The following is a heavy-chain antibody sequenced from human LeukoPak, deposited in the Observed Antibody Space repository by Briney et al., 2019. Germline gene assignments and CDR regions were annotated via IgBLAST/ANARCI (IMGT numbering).Heavy chain of an antibody. D-gene: IGHD3-3*02. CDR2: IRYDGSNK. CDR1: GFTVSSNY. CDR3: ARDVLGGGPREPAFDI. Sequence: PGGSLRLSCAASGFTVSSNYMSWVRQAPGKGLEWVAFIRYDGSNKYYADSVKGRFTISRDNSKNTLYLQMGSLRAEDMAVYYCARDVLGGGPREPAFDIWGQGTMVTVSS. J-gene: IGHJ3*02. V-gene: IGHV3-30*02.